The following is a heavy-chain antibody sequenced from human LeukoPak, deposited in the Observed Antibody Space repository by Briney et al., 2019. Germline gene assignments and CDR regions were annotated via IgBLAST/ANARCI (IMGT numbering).Heavy chain of an antibody. CDR3: ARSSGADYDLPY. V-gene: IGHV4-59*01. D-gene: IGHD3-10*01. Sequence: SETLSLTCTVSGGSISSYYWSWIRQPPGKGLEWIGYIYYSGSTNYNPSLKSRVTISVDTSKNQFSLKLSSVTAADTAVYYCARSSGADYDLPYWGQGTLVTVSS. CDR2: IYYSGST. J-gene: IGHJ4*02. CDR1: GGSISSYY.